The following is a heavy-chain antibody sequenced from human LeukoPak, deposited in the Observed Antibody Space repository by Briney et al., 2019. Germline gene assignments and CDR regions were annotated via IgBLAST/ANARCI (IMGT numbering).Heavy chain of an antibody. V-gene: IGHV3-23*01. D-gene: IGHD6-19*01. CDR1: GFTFNSYA. CDR3: ARDQEAVAGKGDYYCYYGMDV. Sequence: GGSLRLSCAASGFTFNSYAMSWVRQAPWERLQWVSGISDSGGNTYYADSVRGRFTISRDNSKNTLYLQMNSLRAEDTAVYYCARDQEAVAGKGDYYCYYGMDVWGQGTTVTVSS. J-gene: IGHJ6*02. CDR2: ISDSGGNT.